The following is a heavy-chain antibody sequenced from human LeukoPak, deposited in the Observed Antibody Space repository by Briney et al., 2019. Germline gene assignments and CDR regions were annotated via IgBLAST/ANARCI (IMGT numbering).Heavy chain of an antibody. Sequence: GGSLRLSCAASGFTFRSYGMHWVRQAPGKGLEWVAVISYDGSNKYYADSVKGRFTISRDNSKNTLYLQMNSLRAEDTAVYYCAKDRWELLRLSLFDYWGQGTLVTVSS. D-gene: IGHD1-26*01. J-gene: IGHJ4*02. V-gene: IGHV3-30*18. CDR3: AKDRWELLRLSLFDY. CDR2: ISYDGSNK. CDR1: GFTFRSYG.